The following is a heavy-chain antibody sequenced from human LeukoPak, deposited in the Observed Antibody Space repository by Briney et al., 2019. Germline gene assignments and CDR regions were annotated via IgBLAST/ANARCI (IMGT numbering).Heavy chain of an antibody. CDR2: IYYSGNT. V-gene: IGHV4-59*08. Sequence: SETLSPTCNVSGGSVSSYYLSWIRQPPGKGLEWIGYIYYSGNTNYSPSLKSRVTISLDTSKNQFSLKLSSVTAADTAVYYCARGWGYFDSWGQGALVTVSS. J-gene: IGHJ4*02. CDR3: ARGWGYFDS. CDR1: GGSVSSYY. D-gene: IGHD7-27*01.